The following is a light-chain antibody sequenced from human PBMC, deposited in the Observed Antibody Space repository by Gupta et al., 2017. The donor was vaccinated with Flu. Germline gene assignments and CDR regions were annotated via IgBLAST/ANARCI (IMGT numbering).Light chain of an antibody. CDR2: EGK. Sequence: QAVTISCTGTSSDGGSYDYVSWYQQLPGNARRLMIYEGKKRTSGVPDRFSGSKSGNTASLTVAGRQAEDEDYYYCSARAGSSVLFGGGTNLIVL. J-gene: IGLJ2*01. CDR3: SARAGSSVL. V-gene: IGLV2-8*01. CDR1: SSDGGSYDY.